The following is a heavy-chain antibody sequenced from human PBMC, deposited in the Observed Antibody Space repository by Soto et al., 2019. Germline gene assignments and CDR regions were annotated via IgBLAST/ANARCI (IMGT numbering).Heavy chain of an antibody. V-gene: IGHV3-15*01. CDR3: TTGTDCSGGSCYIDY. CDR2: IKSKTDGGTT. Sequence: EVQLVESGGGLVKPGGSLRLSCAASGFTFSNAWMSWVRQAPGKGLEWVGRIKSKTDGGTTDYAAPVKGRFTISRDDSKNTLYLQMNSLKTEDTAVYYCTTGTDCSGGSCYIDYWGQGTLVTVSS. D-gene: IGHD2-15*01. CDR1: GFTFSNAW. J-gene: IGHJ4*02.